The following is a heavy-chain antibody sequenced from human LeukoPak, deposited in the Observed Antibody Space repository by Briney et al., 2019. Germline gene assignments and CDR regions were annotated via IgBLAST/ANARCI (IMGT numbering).Heavy chain of an antibody. Sequence: SETLSLTCTVSGGSISSYYWSWIRQPPGKGLEWIGYFYYSGSTNYNPSLKSRVTISVDTSKNQFSLKLSSVTAADTAVYYCAREAQGHGSGSRYYFDYWGQGTLVTVSS. J-gene: IGHJ4*02. CDR1: GGSISSYY. CDR2: FYYSGST. V-gene: IGHV4-59*01. CDR3: AREAQGHGSGSRYYFDY. D-gene: IGHD3-10*01.